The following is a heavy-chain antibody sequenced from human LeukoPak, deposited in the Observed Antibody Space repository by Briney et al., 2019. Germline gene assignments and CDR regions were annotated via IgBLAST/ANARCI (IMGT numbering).Heavy chain of an antibody. CDR2: INDSGGST. V-gene: IGHV3-23*01. CDR1: GFTFSSYA. CDR3: AKREYNFWSGYFF. D-gene: IGHD3-3*01. Sequence: GGSLRLPCAASGFTFSSYAMTWVRQAPGKGLEWISSINDSGGSTYYADSVKGRFTISRDNSKNTLYLQMNSLRAEDTAVYYCAKREYNFWSGYFFWGQGTLVTVSS. J-gene: IGHJ4*02.